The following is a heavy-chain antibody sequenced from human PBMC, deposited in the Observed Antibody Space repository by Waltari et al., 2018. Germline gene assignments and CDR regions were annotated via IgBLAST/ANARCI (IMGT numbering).Heavy chain of an antibody. Sequence: EVQLVESGGGLVQPGGSLRLSCAASGFTFSSYWRHWARQAPGKGLVWVSLINPEVSSTSYADSVKGRFTISRDNANNTLYLHMNSLRAEDTAVYYCARHYVGGRIQYFDLWGRGTLVTVSS. CDR3: ARHYVGGRIQYFDL. V-gene: IGHV3-74*01. CDR1: GFTFSSYW. J-gene: IGHJ2*01. D-gene: IGHD3-16*01. CDR2: INPEVSST.